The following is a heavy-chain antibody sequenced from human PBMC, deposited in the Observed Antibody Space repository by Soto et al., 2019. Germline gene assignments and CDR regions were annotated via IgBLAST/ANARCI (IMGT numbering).Heavy chain of an antibody. CDR2: INPSGGST. V-gene: IGHV1-46*03. Sequence: GASVKVSCKASGYTFTSYYMHWVRQAPGQGLEWMGIINPSGGSTSYAQKFQGRVTMTRDTSTSTVYMELSSLRSEDTAVYYCARGSLWFGELFYDLSIDYWGQGTLVTVSS. CDR3: ARGSLWFGELFYDLSIDY. CDR1: GYTFTSYY. D-gene: IGHD3-10*01. J-gene: IGHJ4*02.